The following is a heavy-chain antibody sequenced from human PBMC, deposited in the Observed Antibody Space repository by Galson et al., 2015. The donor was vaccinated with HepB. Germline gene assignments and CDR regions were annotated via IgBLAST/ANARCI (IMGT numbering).Heavy chain of an antibody. D-gene: IGHD1-26*01. CDR1: GFTVSSHY. CDR3: ARAPFPLGATDADTLDY. V-gene: IGHV3-53*01. CDR2: IYSGGST. J-gene: IGHJ4*02. Sequence: SLRLSCAASGFTVSSHYMSWVRQAPGKGLEWVSVIYSGGSTYYADSVKGRFTISRDNSKNTLYLQMNSLRAEDTAVYYCARAPFPLGATDADTLDYWGQGTLVTVSS.